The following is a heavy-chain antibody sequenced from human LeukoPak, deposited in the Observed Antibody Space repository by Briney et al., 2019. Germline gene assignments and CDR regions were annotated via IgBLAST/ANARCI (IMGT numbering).Heavy chain of an antibody. D-gene: IGHD6-13*01. Sequence: GGSLRLSCAASGFTFSSQNVNWVRQAPGKGLEWLAYISSSSGTIYYADSVKGRFTISRDNAKNSLYLQMNSLRAEDTAVYYCARGAGSSWFAYWGQGTLVTVSS. CDR2: ISSSSGTI. CDR3: ARGAGSSWFAY. CDR1: GFTFSSQN. V-gene: IGHV3-48*04. J-gene: IGHJ5*01.